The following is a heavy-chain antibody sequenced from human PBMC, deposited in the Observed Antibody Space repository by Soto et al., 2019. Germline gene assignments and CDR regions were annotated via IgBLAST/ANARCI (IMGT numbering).Heavy chain of an antibody. CDR2: ISAYNGNT. V-gene: IGHV1-18*01. CDR1: GYTFTSYG. CDR3: ARSPHEYSSSLDY. Sequence: ASVKVSCKASGYTFTSYGISWVRQAPGQGLEWMGWISAYNGNTSYAQTLQGRVTMTTDTSTSTAYMELRSLRSEDTAVDYCARSPHEYSSSLDYGGQGTLVPVSS. J-gene: IGHJ4*02. D-gene: IGHD6-6*01.